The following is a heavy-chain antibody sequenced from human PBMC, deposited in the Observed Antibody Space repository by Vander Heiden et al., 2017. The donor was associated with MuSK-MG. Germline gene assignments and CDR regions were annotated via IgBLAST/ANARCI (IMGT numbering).Heavy chain of an antibody. CDR2: IWYDGSNK. CDR3: ARDRVTTVTPDYYYGMDV. J-gene: IGHJ6*02. V-gene: IGHV3-33*01. Sequence: QVQLVESGGGVVQPGRSLRLSCAASGFTFRSYGMDWVRQAPGKGLGGVAVIWYDGSNKYYADSVKGRFTISRENSKNTLYLQMNSLRAEDTAVYYCARDRVTTVTPDYYYGMDVWGQGPTVTVAS. D-gene: IGHD4-17*01. CDR1: GFTFRSYG.